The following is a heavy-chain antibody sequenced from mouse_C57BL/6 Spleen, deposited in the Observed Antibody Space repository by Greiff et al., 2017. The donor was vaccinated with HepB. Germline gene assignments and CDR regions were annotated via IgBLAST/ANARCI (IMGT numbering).Heavy chain of an antibody. Sequence: VQLQQPGAELVRPGTSVKLSCKASGYTFTSYWMHWVKQRPGQGLEWIGVIDPSDSYTNYNQKFKGKATLTVDTSSSTAYMQLSSLTSEDSAVYYCARGDLYAMDYWGKGTSVTVSS. CDR3: ARGDLYAMDY. CDR1: GYTFTSYW. CDR2: IDPSDSYT. J-gene: IGHJ4*01. V-gene: IGHV1-59*01.